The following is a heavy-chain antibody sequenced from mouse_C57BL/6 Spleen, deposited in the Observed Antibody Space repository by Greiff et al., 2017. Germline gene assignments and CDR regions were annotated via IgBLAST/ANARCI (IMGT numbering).Heavy chain of an antibody. CDR3: ARIYYYGSGYGEDFDY. Sequence: QVQLQQPGAELVKPGASVKMSCKASGYTFTSYWITWVKQRPGQGLEWIGDIYPGSGSTNYNEKFKSKATLTVDTSSSTAYMQLSSLTSEDSAVYYCARIYYYGSGYGEDFDYWGQGTTVTVSS. CDR1: GYTFTSYW. CDR2: IYPGSGST. V-gene: IGHV1-55*01. J-gene: IGHJ2*01. D-gene: IGHD1-1*01.